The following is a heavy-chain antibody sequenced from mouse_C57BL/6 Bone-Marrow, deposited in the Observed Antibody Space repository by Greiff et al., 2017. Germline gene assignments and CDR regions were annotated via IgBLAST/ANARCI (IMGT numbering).Heavy chain of an antibody. Sequence: VNLVESGAELARPGASVKLSCKASGYTFTSYGISWVKQRTGQGLEWIGEIYPRSGNTYYNEKFKGKATLTADKSSSTAYMELRSLTSEDSAVYFCAKSLSYAMDYWGQGTSVTVSS. CDR3: AKSLSYAMDY. J-gene: IGHJ4*01. V-gene: IGHV1-81*01. CDR2: IYPRSGNT. D-gene: IGHD6-2*01. CDR1: GYTFTSYG.